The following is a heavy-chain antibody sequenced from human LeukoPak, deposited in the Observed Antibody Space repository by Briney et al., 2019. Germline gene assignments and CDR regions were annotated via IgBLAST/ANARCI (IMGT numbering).Heavy chain of an antibody. D-gene: IGHD3-10*01. CDR3: ARLYTMVRGG. CDR2: INHSGST. Sequence: PSETLSLTCAVYGGSFSGYYWSWIRQPPGKGLEWIGEINHSGSTNYNPSLKSRVTISVDTSKNQFSLKLSSVTAADTAVYYCARLYTMVRGGWGQGTLVTVSS. V-gene: IGHV4-34*01. J-gene: IGHJ4*02. CDR1: GGSFSGYY.